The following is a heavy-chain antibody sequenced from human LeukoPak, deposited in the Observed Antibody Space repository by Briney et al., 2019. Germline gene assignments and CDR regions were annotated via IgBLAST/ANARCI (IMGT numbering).Heavy chain of an antibody. D-gene: IGHD3-16*02. CDR1: GFTFSSYW. Sequence: GGSLRLSCAASGFTFSSYWMSWVRQAPGKGLEWAANIKQDGSEKYYVDSVKGRLTISRDNAKNSLYLQMNSLRAEDTAVYYCASSSFDYVWGSYRPFDYWGQGTLVTVSS. J-gene: IGHJ4*02. V-gene: IGHV3-7*03. CDR3: ASSSFDYVWGSYRPFDY. CDR2: IKQDGSEK.